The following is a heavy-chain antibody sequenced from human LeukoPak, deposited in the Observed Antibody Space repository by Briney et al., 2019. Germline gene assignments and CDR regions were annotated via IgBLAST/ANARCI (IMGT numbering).Heavy chain of an antibody. D-gene: IGHD3-10*01. CDR3: ASLYGSGKRWVDP. CDR1: GFTFSDHY. V-gene: IGHV3-72*01. CDR2: TRNKANSYTT. J-gene: IGHJ5*02. Sequence: GGSLRLSCAASGFTFSDHYMDWVRQAPGKGLEWVGRTRNKANSYTTEYAASVKGRFTISRDDSKNSLYLQMNSLKTEDTAVYYGASLYGSGKRWVDPWGQGTLVTVSS.